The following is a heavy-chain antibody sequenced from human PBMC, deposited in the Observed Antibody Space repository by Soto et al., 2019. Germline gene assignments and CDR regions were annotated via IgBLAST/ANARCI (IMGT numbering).Heavy chain of an antibody. CDR1: GGSISSYY. Sequence: QVQLQESGPGLVKPSETLSLTCTVSGGSISSYYWSWIRQPPGKGLEWIGYIYYSGSTNYNPSLKSRVTISVDTSKNQISLKLSSVTAADTAVYYCARDHGYSYGYTLDHWGQGTLVTVSS. CDR2: IYYSGST. D-gene: IGHD5-18*01. J-gene: IGHJ4*02. CDR3: ARDHGYSYGYTLDH. V-gene: IGHV4-59*01.